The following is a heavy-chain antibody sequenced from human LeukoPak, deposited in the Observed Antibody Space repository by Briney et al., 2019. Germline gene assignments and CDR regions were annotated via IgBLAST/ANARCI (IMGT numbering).Heavy chain of an antibody. J-gene: IGHJ5*02. CDR2: IYHSGST. CDR3: AIDILTGYHRWFDP. CDR1: GYSISSGYY. D-gene: IGHD3-9*01. Sequence: SETLSLTCTVSGYSISSGYYWGWIRQPPGKGLEWIGSIYHSGSTYYNPSLKSRVTISVDTSKDQFSLKLSSVTAADTAVYYSAIDILTGYHRWFDPWGRGTLVTVSS. V-gene: IGHV4-38-2*02.